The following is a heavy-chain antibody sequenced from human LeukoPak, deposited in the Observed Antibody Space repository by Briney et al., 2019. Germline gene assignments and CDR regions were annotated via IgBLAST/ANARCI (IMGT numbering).Heavy chain of an antibody. Sequence: PGGSLRLSCAASGFTFSSYGMHWVRQAPGKGLEWVAFIRYDGSNKYYADSVKGRFTISRDNSKNTLYLQMNSLRAEDTAVYFCVRVGYSYGYGDWNHFDYWGQGTLVTVSS. CDR1: GFTFSSYG. CDR2: IRYDGSNK. CDR3: VRVGYSYGYGDWNHFDY. D-gene: IGHD5-18*01. J-gene: IGHJ4*02. V-gene: IGHV3-30*02.